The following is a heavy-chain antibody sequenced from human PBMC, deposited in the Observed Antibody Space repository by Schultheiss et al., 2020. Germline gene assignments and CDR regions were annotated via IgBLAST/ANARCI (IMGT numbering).Heavy chain of an antibody. D-gene: IGHD6-13*01. CDR2: INHSGST. CDR3: ARGYSSSWYAGFDP. J-gene: IGHJ5*02. Sequence: SETLSLTCTVSGGSISSSSYYWGWIRQPPGKGLEWIGEINHSGSTNYNPSLKSRVTISVDTSKNQFSLKLSSVTAADTAVYYCARGYSSSWYAGFDPWGQGTLVTVYS. CDR1: GGSISSSSYY. V-gene: IGHV4-39*07.